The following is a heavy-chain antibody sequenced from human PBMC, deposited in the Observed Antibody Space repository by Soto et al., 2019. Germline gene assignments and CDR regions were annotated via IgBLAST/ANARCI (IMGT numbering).Heavy chain of an antibody. CDR3: ARSPRSSPYFDY. Sequence: GESLKISCQSSGYTFSNFWIGWVRQLPGKGLEWMGIIYPGDHETRYSPSFHGKVTISADRSINTAYLQWNSLEASNTAFYFCARSPRSSPYFDYWGQGALVTVSS. CDR1: GYTFSNFW. CDR2: IYPGDHET. D-gene: IGHD6-13*01. J-gene: IGHJ4*02. V-gene: IGHV5-51*01.